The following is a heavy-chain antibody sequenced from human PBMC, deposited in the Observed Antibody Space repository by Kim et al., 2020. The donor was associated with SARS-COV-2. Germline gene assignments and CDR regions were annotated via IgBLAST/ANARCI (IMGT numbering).Heavy chain of an antibody. J-gene: IGHJ4*02. CDR3: AAEGEWLVEYYFDY. CDR2: IYYSGST. CDR1: GGSISSSSYY. V-gene: IGHV4-39*01. Sequence: SETLSLTCTVSGGSISSSSYYWGWIRQPPGKGLEWIGSIYYSGSTYYNPSLKSRVTISVDTSKNQFSLKLSSVTAADTAGYYCAAEGEWLVEYYFDYWGQETLVTVSS. D-gene: IGHD6-19*01.